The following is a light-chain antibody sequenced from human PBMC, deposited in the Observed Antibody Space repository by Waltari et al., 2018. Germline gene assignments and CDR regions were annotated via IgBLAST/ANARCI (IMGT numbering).Light chain of an antibody. CDR3: QYYDNLPMFT. J-gene: IGKJ2*01. Sequence: DIQLTQSPSSLAASVGDRVTLTCRASQDIGGYLNWYQHQPGRAPKLLIYRTTILTTGVPSRFSGCASRTDYTLTITNLQPEDIATYYCQYYDNLPMFTFGPGTKVEIK. CDR1: QDIGGY. V-gene: IGKV1-33*01. CDR2: RTT.